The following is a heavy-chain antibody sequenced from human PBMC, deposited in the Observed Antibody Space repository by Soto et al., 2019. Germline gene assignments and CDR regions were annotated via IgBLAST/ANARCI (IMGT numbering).Heavy chain of an antibody. D-gene: IGHD6-13*01. CDR3: ARSFSGAAAIHYYYGMDV. V-gene: IGHV4-39*01. J-gene: IGHJ6*02. CDR1: GGSISSSSYY. Sequence: QLQLQESGPGLVKPSETLSLTCTVSGGSISSSSYYWGWIRQPPGKGLEWIGSIYYSGSTYYNPSLKSRVTISVDTSKNQFSLKLSSVTAADTAVYYCARSFSGAAAIHYYYGMDVWGQGTTVTVSS. CDR2: IYYSGST.